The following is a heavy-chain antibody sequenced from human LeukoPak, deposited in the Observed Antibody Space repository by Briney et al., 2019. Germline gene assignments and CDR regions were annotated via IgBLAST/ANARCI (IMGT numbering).Heavy chain of an antibody. CDR2: ISGSGGST. Sequence: GGSLRLSCAASGFTFSSYAMSWVRQAPGKGLEWVSAISGSGGSTYYADSVKGRFTISRDNSKNTLYLRMNSLRAEDTAVYYCAKANYGDYRTYFDLWGRGTLVTVSS. CDR1: GFTFSSYA. V-gene: IGHV3-23*01. J-gene: IGHJ2*01. CDR3: AKANYGDYRTYFDL. D-gene: IGHD4-17*01.